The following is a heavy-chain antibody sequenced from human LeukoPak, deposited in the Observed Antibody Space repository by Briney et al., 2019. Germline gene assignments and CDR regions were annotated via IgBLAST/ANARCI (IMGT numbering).Heavy chain of an antibody. D-gene: IGHD3-10*01. CDR2: ISYDGSNK. Sequence: GGSLRLSCAASGFTFSSYAMHWVRQAPGKGLEWVAVISYDGSNKYYADSVKGRFTISRDNSKNTLYLQMNSLRAEDTAVYYCARGLYGSGPLVVDQWGQGTLVTVSS. CDR1: GFTFSSYA. V-gene: IGHV3-30-3*01. J-gene: IGHJ4*02. CDR3: ARGLYGSGPLVVDQ.